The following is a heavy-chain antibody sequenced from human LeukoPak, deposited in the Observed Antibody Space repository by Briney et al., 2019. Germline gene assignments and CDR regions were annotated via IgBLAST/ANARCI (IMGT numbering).Heavy chain of an antibody. CDR1: GGSISSSSYY. D-gene: IGHD2/OR15-2a*01. J-gene: IGHJ4*02. CDR3: ASCNAKTYLTNFDY. V-gene: IGHV4-39*01. Sequence: PSETLPVTRTVCGGSISSSSYYWGWIRQPPGKGLEWIGSIYYSGSTYYNPSLKSRVTISVDTSKNQFSLKLSSVTAADTAVYYCASCNAKTYLTNFDYWGESPVHPVSS. CDR2: IYYSGST.